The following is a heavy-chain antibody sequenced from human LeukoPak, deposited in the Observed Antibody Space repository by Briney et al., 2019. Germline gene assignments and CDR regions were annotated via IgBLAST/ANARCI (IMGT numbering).Heavy chain of an antibody. Sequence: GGSLRLSCVASGFIFTSYGVHWVRQAPGKGLQWVALISSNGNNERYADSVKGRFSISRDNSKNTMYLRMNSLRAEDTAIYYCTRIKYSTSWSGDYWGQGALVTVSS. V-gene: IGHV3-30*19. D-gene: IGHD6-13*01. CDR2: ISSNGNNE. J-gene: IGHJ4*02. CDR3: TRIKYSTSWSGDY. CDR1: GFIFTSYG.